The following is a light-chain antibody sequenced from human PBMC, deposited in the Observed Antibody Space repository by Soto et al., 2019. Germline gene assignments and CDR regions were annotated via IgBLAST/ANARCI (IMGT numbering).Light chain of an antibody. CDR1: QSVSNNY. V-gene: IGKV3-20*01. CDR3: QQYGSSGT. CDR2: APC. J-gene: IGKJ1*01. Sequence: ETLLTLSPGALALSPGKRATLSCMSSQSVSNNYLPWYQRNAAPAPKPLTYAPCNRATGIPDRFSGSGSGTDLTLTISRLEPEDFAVYYCQQYGSSGTFGQGTKV.